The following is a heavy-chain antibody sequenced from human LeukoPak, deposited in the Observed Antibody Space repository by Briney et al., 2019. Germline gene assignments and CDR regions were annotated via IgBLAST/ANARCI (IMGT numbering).Heavy chain of an antibody. D-gene: IGHD3-10*01. J-gene: IGHJ4*02. CDR2: MYYSGTT. V-gene: IGHV4-39*02. CDR1: GGSISSSNYY. CDR3: ASPQTIYYWDSGTSGSSDY. Sequence: SETLSLTCTVSGGSISSSNYYWGWIRQPPGKCLEWVGSMYYSGTTYYNPSLKSRVTLSADTSNNLFSLKLSSVTAADTAVYYCASPQTIYYWDSGTSGSSDYWSQGTLVTVSS.